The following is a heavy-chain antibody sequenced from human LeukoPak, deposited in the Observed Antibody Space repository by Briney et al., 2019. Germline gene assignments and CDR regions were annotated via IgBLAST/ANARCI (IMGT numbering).Heavy chain of an antibody. Sequence: GGSLRLSCAASGFTFSSYGMHWVRQAPGKGLEWVAFIRYDGSNKYYADSVKGRFTISRDNSKNTLYLQMNSLRAEDTAVYYCARAGVDTSGYYYQGFDYWGQGTLVTVSS. V-gene: IGHV3-30*02. J-gene: IGHJ4*02. CDR3: ARAGVDTSGYYYQGFDY. CDR2: IRYDGSNK. D-gene: IGHD3-3*01. CDR1: GFTFSSYG.